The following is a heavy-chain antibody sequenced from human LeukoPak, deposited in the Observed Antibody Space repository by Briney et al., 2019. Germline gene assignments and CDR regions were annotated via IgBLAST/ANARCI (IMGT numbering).Heavy chain of an antibody. J-gene: IGHJ4*02. CDR2: INYDGSKK. Sequence: GGSLRLSCAASGFIFSNFGIHWVRRAPGKGLEWVAFINYDGSKKFYADSVKGRFTISRDNSKNTLYLQMGSLRPEDTAVYYCAREGTPGSYDYWGQGTLVTVSS. D-gene: IGHD3-9*01. CDR1: GFIFSNFG. CDR3: AREGTPGSYDY. V-gene: IGHV3-30*02.